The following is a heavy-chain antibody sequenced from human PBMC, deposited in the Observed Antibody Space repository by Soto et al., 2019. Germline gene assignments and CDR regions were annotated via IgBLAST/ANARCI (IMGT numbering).Heavy chain of an antibody. J-gene: IGHJ4*01. CDR3: ASVPRDSSGYYLDY. Sequence: QVQLQESGPGLVKPSQTLSLTCTVSGASISSGGYYWSWIRQHPGKGLEWIGYIFYSGSNYYNPYLHNRVTISVDTSQTQFSLRLSAVTAADTAVYFCASVPRDSSGYYLDYWGHGTLVTVSS. D-gene: IGHD3-22*01. V-gene: IGHV4-31*03. CDR1: GASISSGGYY. CDR2: IFYSGSN.